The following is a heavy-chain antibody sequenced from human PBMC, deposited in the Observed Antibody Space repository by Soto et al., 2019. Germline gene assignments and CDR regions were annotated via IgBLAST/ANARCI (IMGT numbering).Heavy chain of an antibody. CDR2: ISAYNGQTT. D-gene: IGHD1-26*01. V-gene: IGHV1-18*01. Sequence: QIQLVQSGAEVKKPGASVKVSCKASGYIFSTYGITWVRQAPGQGLEWIGWISAYNGQTTRYAQNFQGRLTMTTDTSTTTVYMELRSLRFDDTAMYYCARDEARGADYWGQGTLVTVSA. CDR1: GYIFSTYG. CDR3: ARDEARGADY. J-gene: IGHJ4*02.